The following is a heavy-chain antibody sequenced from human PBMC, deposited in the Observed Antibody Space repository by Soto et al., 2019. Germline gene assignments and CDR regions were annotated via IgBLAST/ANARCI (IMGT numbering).Heavy chain of an antibody. CDR2: IWYDGSNK. CDR1: GFTFSSYG. Sequence: QVQLVESGGGVVQPGRSLRLSCAASGFTFSSYGMHWVRQAPGKGLEWVAVIWYDGSNKYYADSVKGRFTISRDNSKNTLYLQMNSLRAEDTAVYYCARDGLYDILTGYPNYGMDVWGQGTTVTVSS. J-gene: IGHJ6*02. V-gene: IGHV3-33*01. CDR3: ARDGLYDILTGYPNYGMDV. D-gene: IGHD3-9*01.